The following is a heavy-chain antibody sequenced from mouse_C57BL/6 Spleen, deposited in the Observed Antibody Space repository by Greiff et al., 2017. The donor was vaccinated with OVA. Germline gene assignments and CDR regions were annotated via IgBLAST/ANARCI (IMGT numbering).Heavy chain of an antibody. Sequence: EVQLQQSGPELVKPGASVKISCKASGYTFTDYYMNWVKQSHGKSLEWIGDINPNNGGTSYNQKFKGKATLTVDKSSSTAYMELRSLTSEDSAVYYCARGYCYGSREGYFDYWGQGTTLTVSS. V-gene: IGHV1-26*01. J-gene: IGHJ2*01. CDR3: ARGYCYGSREGYFDY. CDR1: GYTFTDYY. CDR2: INPNNGGT. D-gene: IGHD1-1*01.